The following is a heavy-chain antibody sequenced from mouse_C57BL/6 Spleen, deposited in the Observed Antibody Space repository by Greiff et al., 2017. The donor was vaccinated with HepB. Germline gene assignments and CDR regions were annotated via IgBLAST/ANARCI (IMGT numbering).Heavy chain of an antibody. D-gene: IGHD2-1*01. Sequence: QVQLQQSGAELARPGASVKMSCKASGYTFTSYTMHWVKQRPGQGLEWIGYINPSSGYTKYNQKFKDKATLTADKSSSTAYMQLSSLTSEDSAVYYCARAPSYGNYLYYFDYWGQGTTLTVSS. V-gene: IGHV1-4*01. CDR3: ARAPSYGNYLYYFDY. CDR2: INPSSGYT. CDR1: GYTFTSYT. J-gene: IGHJ2*01.